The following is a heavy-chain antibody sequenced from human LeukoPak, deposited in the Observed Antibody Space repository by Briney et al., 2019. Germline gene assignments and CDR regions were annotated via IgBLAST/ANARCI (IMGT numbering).Heavy chain of an antibody. D-gene: IGHD2-15*01. CDR2: ISSSGSTI. Sequence: GGSLRLSCAASGFTFSSYEMNWVRQAPGKGLEWVSYISSSGSTIYYADSVKGRFTISRDNPKNSLYLQMNSLRAEDTAVYYCARVDIVVINAFDIWGQGTMVTVSS. J-gene: IGHJ3*02. V-gene: IGHV3-48*03. CDR3: ARVDIVVINAFDI. CDR1: GFTFSSYE.